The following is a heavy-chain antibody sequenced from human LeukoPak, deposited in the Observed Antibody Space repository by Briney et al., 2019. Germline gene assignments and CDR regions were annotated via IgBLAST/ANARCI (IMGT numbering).Heavy chain of an antibody. CDR2: IKQDGSEK. Sequence: GGSLRLSCAASGFTFSSYWMSWVRQAPGKGLEWVANIKQDGSEKYYVDSVKGRFTIPRDNAKNSLYLQMNSLRAEDTAVYYCARALTDSTKIGAFDIWGQGTMVTVSS. V-gene: IGHV3-7*01. J-gene: IGHJ3*02. D-gene: IGHD3-22*01. CDR1: GFTFSSYW. CDR3: ARALTDSTKIGAFDI.